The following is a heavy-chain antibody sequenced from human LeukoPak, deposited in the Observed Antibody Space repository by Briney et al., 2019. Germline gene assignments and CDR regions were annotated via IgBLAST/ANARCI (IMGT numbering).Heavy chain of an antibody. D-gene: IGHD2-15*01. J-gene: IGHJ6*02. V-gene: IGHV1-69*04. CDR1: GGTFSSYA. CDR3: ASEDIVVVVAATNGMDV. Sequence: SVKVSCKASGGTFSSYAISWVRQAPGQGLEWMGRIIPILGIANYAQKFQGRVTITADKSTSTAYMELGSLRSEDTAVYYCASEDIVVVVAATNGMDVWGQGTTVTVSS. CDR2: IIPILGIA.